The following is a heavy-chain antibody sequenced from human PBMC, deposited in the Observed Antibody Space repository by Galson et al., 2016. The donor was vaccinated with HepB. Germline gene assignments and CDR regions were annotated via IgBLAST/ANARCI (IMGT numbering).Heavy chain of an antibody. CDR2: ISSDGGNV. V-gene: IGHV3-30*03. J-gene: IGHJ6*02. D-gene: IGHD1-26*01. Sequence: SLRLSCAASGFTFSSYGMHWVRQAPGKGLEWVAVISSDGGNVYHVDSVKGQFTISRDNSKNTLYLQMSSLRPEDTAVYYCARDGATAPEGYYYGMDVWGQGTTVTVSS. CDR1: GFTFSSYG. CDR3: ARDGATAPEGYYYGMDV.